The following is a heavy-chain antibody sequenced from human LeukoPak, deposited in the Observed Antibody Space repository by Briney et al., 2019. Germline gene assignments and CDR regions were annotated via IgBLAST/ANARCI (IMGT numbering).Heavy chain of an antibody. CDR1: GFTFSSYA. D-gene: IGHD3-22*01. V-gene: IGHV3-23*01. CDR3: AKNPTYYYDSSGPVGH. CDR2: ISGSGGST. Sequence: GGSLRLSCAASGFTFSSYAMSWVRQAPGKGLEWVSAISGSGGSTYYADSVKGRFTISRDNSKNTLYLQMNSLRAEDTAVYYCAKNPTYYYDSSGPVGHWGQGTLVTVSP. J-gene: IGHJ4*02.